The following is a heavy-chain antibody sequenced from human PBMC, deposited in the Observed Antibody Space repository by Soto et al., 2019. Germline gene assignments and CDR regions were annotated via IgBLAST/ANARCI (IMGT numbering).Heavy chain of an antibody. CDR2: ITGNAANT. D-gene: IGHD2-21*02. V-gene: IGHV3-23*01. CDR1: RFTFGGYA. CDR3: AKAARDCGGDCYSSYFDS. J-gene: IGHJ4*02. Sequence: GSLILSCSASRFTFGGYAMSWVRQAAGKGLEWVSGITGNAANTVYADSVKGRFTISRDNSKNALYLQLNSLRAEDTAVYFCAKAARDCGGDCYSSYFDSWGQGALVTVSS.